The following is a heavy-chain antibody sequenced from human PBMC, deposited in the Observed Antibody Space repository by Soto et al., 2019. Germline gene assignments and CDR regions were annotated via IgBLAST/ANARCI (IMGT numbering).Heavy chain of an antibody. CDR1: GGSISSGGYY. Sequence: PSETLSLTCTVSGGSISSGGYYWSWIRQHPGKGLEWIGYIYYSGSTNYNPSLKSRVTISVDTFKNQFSLKLSSVTAADTAVYYCARGDITGTTSWFDPWGQGTLVTVSS. CDR2: IYYSGST. CDR3: ARGDITGTTSWFDP. J-gene: IGHJ5*02. D-gene: IGHD1-7*01. V-gene: IGHV4-61*08.